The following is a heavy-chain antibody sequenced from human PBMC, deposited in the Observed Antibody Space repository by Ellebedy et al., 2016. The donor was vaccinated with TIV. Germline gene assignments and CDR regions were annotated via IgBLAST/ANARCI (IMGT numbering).Heavy chain of an antibody. CDR3: ARKVPAPTTVPPNWYFDL. D-gene: IGHD4-17*01. Sequence: GESLKISCAASGFTFSDYYMNWVRQAPGKGLEWVSSISTSSSYIYYADSVKGRFTISRDNAKNSLFLQMTSLRAEDTAVYYCARKVPAPTTVPPNWYFDLWGRGTLVIVSS. J-gene: IGHJ2*01. CDR1: GFTFSDYY. CDR2: ISTSSSYI. V-gene: IGHV3-21*01.